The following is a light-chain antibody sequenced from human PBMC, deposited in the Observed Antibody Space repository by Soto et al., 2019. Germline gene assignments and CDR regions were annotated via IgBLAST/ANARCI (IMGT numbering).Light chain of an antibody. CDR2: GAS. J-gene: IGKJ4*01. CDR3: QQYSNSLLT. Sequence: EIVLTQSPGPLSLSPGERATLSCRASQSVNSRYLAWYQQKPGQTPRLLIYGASSRATGIPDRFSGSGSGTDFSLTISRLEPEDFAVYYCQQYSNSLLTFGGGTKVEI. V-gene: IGKV3-20*01. CDR1: QSVNSRY.